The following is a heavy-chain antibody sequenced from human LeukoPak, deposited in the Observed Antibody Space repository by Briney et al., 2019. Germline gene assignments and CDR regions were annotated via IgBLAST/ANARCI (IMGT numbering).Heavy chain of an antibody. D-gene: IGHD6-13*01. CDR1: GGSISSGSYY. CDR3: AREVAASSWSY. V-gene: IGHV4-39*01. Sequence: SETLSLTCTVSGGSISSGSYYWGWIRQPPGKGLEWVGSIYYSGSTYYNPSLESRVTISVDTSKKQFSLKLNSVTAADTAVYYCAREVAASSWSYWGQGTLVTVSS. CDR2: IYYSGST. J-gene: IGHJ4*02.